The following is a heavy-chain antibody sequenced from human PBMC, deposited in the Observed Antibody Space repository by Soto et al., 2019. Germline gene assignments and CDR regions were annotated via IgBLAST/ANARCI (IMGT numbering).Heavy chain of an antibody. CDR3: AKDTFGAAAGFDP. D-gene: IGHD6-13*01. Sequence: PGGSLRRSCAAAGFTFSSYGMHWVRQAPGKGLEWVAVISYDGSNKYYAGSVKGRFTISRDNSKNTLYLQMNSLRAEDTAVYYCAKDTFGAAAGFDPRGQGPLGTVSS. CDR1: GFTFSSYG. J-gene: IGHJ5*02. CDR2: ISYDGSNK. V-gene: IGHV3-30*18.